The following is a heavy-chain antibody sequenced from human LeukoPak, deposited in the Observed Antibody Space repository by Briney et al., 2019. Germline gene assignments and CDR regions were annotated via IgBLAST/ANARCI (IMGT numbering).Heavy chain of an antibody. CDR2: IKEDGSIQ. CDR1: GFTFSSYW. V-gene: IGHV3-7*03. J-gene: IGHJ4*02. D-gene: IGHD6-19*01. CDR3: ARRRYSSGWPFDY. Sequence: GGSLRLSCVASGFTFSSYWMTWVRQAPGKGLEWLANIKEDGSIQYYLDSVRGRFTISRDNAKTSVYLQLNSLRADDTAVYYCARRRYSSGWPFDYWGQGTLVTVSS.